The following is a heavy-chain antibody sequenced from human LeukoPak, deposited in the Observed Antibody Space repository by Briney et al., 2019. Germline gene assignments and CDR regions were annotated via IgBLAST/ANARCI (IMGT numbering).Heavy chain of an antibody. Sequence: GASVTVSCKASGGTFSSYAISWVRQAPGQGLEWMGGIIPIFGTANYAQKFQGRVTITADESTSTAYMELSSLRSEDTAVYYCARDGGIAAAGIYYFDYWGQGTLVTVSS. D-gene: IGHD6-13*01. J-gene: IGHJ4*02. CDR3: ARDGGIAAAGIYYFDY. CDR2: IIPIFGTA. CDR1: GGTFSSYA. V-gene: IGHV1-69*13.